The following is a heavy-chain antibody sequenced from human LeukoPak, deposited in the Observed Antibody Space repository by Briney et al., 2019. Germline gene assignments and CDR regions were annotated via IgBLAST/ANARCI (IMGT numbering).Heavy chain of an antibody. D-gene: IGHD3-3*01. Sequence: ASVKVSCKASGYTFTSYGISWVRQAPGQGLEWMGWNSAYNGNTNYAQKLQGRVTMTTDTSTSTAYMELRSLRSDDTAVYYCARATTRGTYDFWSGYIWWAEHWFDPWGQGTLVTVSS. J-gene: IGHJ5*02. CDR3: ARATTRGTYDFWSGYIWWAEHWFDP. CDR1: GYTFTSYG. V-gene: IGHV1-18*01. CDR2: NSAYNGNT.